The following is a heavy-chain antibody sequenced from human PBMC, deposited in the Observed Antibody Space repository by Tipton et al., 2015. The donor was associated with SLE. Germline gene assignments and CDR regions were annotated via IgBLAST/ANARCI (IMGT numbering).Heavy chain of an antibody. CDR2: INSDGSST. J-gene: IGHJ4*02. Sequence: SLRLSCAASGFTFSSYWMHWVRQTPGKGLVWVSRINSDGSSTSYADSVKGRFTISRDNAENTLYLQMNSLRAEDTATYYCASGTTTSGNYWGQGTVVTVSS. CDR3: ASGTTTSGNY. V-gene: IGHV3-74*01. D-gene: IGHD1/OR15-1a*01. CDR1: GFTFSSYW.